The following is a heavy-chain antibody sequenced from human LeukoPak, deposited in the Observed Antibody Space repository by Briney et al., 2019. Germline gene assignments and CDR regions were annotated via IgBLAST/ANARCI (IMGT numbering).Heavy chain of an antibody. CDR3: ARDAVGTTTHFDC. J-gene: IGHJ4*02. CDR1: GGSISGYY. Sequence: SETLSLTCTVSGGSISGYYWSWIRQPAGKGLEWIGHIYTSGSTNYNPSLKSRVTISVDKSKNQFSLKLTSVTAADTAVYYCARDAVGTTTHFDCWGREPWSPSPQ. CDR2: IYTSGST. D-gene: IGHD1-26*01. V-gene: IGHV4-4*07.